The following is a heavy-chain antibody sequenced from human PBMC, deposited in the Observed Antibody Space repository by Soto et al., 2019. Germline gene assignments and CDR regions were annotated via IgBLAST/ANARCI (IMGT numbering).Heavy chain of an antibody. D-gene: IGHD3-16*01. Sequence: QVQLQESGPGLVKPSGTLSLTCAVSGGSISSSNWWSWVRQPPGKGLEWIGGIYHSGNTNYNPSLKSRVPMAVDKSRNQFSLKLSSVTAADTAVYYCARRWGEGRVDYWGQGTLVTVSS. CDR2: IYHSGNT. J-gene: IGHJ4*02. V-gene: IGHV4-4*02. CDR3: ARRWGEGRVDY. CDR1: GGSISSSNW.